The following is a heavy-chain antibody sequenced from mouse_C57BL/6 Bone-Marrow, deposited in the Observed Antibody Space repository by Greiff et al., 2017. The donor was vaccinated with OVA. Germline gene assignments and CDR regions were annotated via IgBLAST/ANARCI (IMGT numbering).Heavy chain of an antibody. CDR2: IHPNSGST. V-gene: IGHV1-64*01. J-gene: IGHJ3*01. CDR3: ARWGYYYGPWFAY. D-gene: IGHD1-1*01. CDR1: GYTFTSYW. Sequence: VQLQQPGAELVKPGASVKLSCKASGYTFTSYWMHWVKQRPGQGLEWIGMIHPNSGSTNYNEKFKSKATLTVDKSSSIAYMQLSILTSEDSAVYYCARWGYYYGPWFAYWGKGTLVTVSA.